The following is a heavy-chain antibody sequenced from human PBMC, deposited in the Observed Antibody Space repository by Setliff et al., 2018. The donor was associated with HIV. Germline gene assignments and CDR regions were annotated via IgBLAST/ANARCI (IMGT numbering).Heavy chain of an antibody. Sequence: GASVKVSCKASGYTFTTYGVNWVRQAPGQGLEWMGWINSYNGNTRFAEKFQGRVTMTKDTSTGIAYLELRSLRPDDTALYFCARRADWFDLWGQGTLVTVSS. CDR1: GYTFTTYG. CDR2: INSYNGNT. CDR3: ARRADWFDL. V-gene: IGHV1-18*04. J-gene: IGHJ5*02.